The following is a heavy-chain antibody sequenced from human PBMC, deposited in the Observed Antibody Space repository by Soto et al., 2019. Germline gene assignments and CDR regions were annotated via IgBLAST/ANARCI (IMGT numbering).Heavy chain of an antibody. CDR3: AKDSNYYDSSGYYYLDY. Sequence: EVQLLESGGGLVQPGGSLRLSCAASGFTFSSYAMSWVRQAPGKGLEWVSAISGSGGSTYYADSVKGRFTISRDNSKNTLYLQMNSLRAEDTAVYYCAKDSNYYDSSGYYYLDYRGQGTLVTVSS. D-gene: IGHD3-22*01. J-gene: IGHJ4*02. CDR1: GFTFSSYA. CDR2: ISGSGGST. V-gene: IGHV3-23*01.